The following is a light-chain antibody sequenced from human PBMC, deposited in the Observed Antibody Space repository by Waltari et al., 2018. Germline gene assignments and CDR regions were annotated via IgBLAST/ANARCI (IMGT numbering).Light chain of an antibody. Sequence: QSALTQPASPSRSPGPSITLSCTATSSDVGGYNYISWYQRHPGKAPKLMIYDVSKRPSGVSNRFSGSKSGNTASLTISGLQAEDEADYYCSSYTSSSTYVVFGGGTKLTVL. CDR3: SSYTSSSTYVV. V-gene: IGLV2-14*03. CDR1: SSDVGGYNY. CDR2: DVS. J-gene: IGLJ2*01.